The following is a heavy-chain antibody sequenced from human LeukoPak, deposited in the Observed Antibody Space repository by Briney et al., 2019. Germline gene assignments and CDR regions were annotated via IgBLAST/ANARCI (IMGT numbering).Heavy chain of an antibody. V-gene: IGHV4-4*07. CDR2: IYTSGST. D-gene: IGHD1-26*01. CDR1: GGSISSYY. Sequence: SETLSLTCTVSGGSISSYYWSWIRQPAGKGLEWNGRIYTSGSTNYNPSLKSRVTISVDKSKNQFSLKLSSVTAADTAVYYCARDSLSGSNTFIDYWGQGTLVTVAS. CDR3: ARDSLSGSNTFIDY. J-gene: IGHJ4*02.